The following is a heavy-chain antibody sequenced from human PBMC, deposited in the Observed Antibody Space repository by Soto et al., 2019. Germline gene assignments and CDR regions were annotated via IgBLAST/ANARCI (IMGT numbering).Heavy chain of an antibody. V-gene: IGHV1-69*05. D-gene: IGHD6-19*01. Sequence: QVQLVQSGAEVKKPGSSVKVSCKASGGTFSSYAISWVRQAPGQGLEWMGGIIPIFGTANYAQKFQGRVTITXXEXTXXAYRELSSLRSEDTAVYYCARDQDGAGIAVAGTGYWGQGTLVTVSS. J-gene: IGHJ4*02. CDR1: GGTFSSYA. CDR3: ARDQDGAGIAVAGTGY. CDR2: IIPIFGTA.